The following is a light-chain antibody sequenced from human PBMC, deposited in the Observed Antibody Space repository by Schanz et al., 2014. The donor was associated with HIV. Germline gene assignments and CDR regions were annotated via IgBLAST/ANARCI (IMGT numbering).Light chain of an antibody. J-gene: IGLJ3*02. CDR1: NSDIGGHDY. Sequence: QSALTQPASVSGSPGQSITVSCTGTNSDIGGHDYVSWYQQHPDKAPKLLIYDVTHRPSGVSDRFYGSKSGNTASLTISGLQAEDEADYYCSSYTSSSTQVFGGGTKLTVL. CDR3: SSYTSSSTQV. CDR2: DVT. V-gene: IGLV2-14*03.